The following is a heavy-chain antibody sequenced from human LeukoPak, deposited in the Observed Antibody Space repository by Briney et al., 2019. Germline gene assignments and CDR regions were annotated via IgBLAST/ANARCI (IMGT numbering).Heavy chain of an antibody. CDR1: GFTFSSYA. J-gene: IGHJ4*02. V-gene: IGHV3-30-3*01. Sequence: GGSLRLSCAASGFTFSSYAMHWVRQAPGKGLEWVAVISYDGSNKYYADSVKGRFTISRDNSKNTLYLQMNSLRAEDTAVYYCARDPTWTMVQEKGSPLDYWGQGTLVTVSS. CDR3: ARDPTWTMVQEKGSPLDY. CDR2: ISYDGSNK. D-gene: IGHD3-10*01.